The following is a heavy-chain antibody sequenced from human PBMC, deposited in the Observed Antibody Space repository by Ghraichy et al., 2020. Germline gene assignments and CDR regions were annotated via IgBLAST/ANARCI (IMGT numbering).Heavy chain of an antibody. CDR2: IHSSGST. CDR1: GGSISSSGVY. Sequence: GSLRLSCSVSGGSISSSGVYWGWIRQPPGKGPEWIATIHSSGSTDYNPSLNSRVTISVDTSKNQFSLKLNSVTAADTAVYYCVRRLERTRIYWGQGTLVTVSS. J-gene: IGHJ4*02. V-gene: IGHV4-39*01. CDR3: VRRLERTRIY. D-gene: IGHD1-1*01.